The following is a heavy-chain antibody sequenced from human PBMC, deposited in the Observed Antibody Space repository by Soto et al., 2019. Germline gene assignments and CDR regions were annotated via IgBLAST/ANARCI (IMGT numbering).Heavy chain of an antibody. CDR2: IYYSGST. CDR1: GGSISSGDYY. CDR3: AREGGIVGATPVDY. Sequence: SETLSLTCTVSGGSISSGDYYWSWIRQPPGKGLEWIGYIYYSGSTYYNPSLKSRVTISVDTSKNQFSLKLSSVTAADTAVYFCAREGGIVGATPVDYWGQGTLVTVSS. J-gene: IGHJ4*02. D-gene: IGHD1-26*01. V-gene: IGHV4-30-4*01.